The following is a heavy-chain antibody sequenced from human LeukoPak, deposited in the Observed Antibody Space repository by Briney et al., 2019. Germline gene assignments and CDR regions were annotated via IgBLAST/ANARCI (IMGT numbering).Heavy chain of an antibody. V-gene: IGHV1-69*13. J-gene: IGHJ6*02. D-gene: IGHD3-3*01. Sequence: GASVKVSCKASGGTFSSYAISWVRQAPGQGLEWMGGIIPIFGTANYAQKFQGRVTITADESTSTAYMELSSLRSEDTAVYYCATSRPIFGVVIIPYYYYGMDVWRQGTTVTVSS. CDR2: IIPIFGTA. CDR3: ATSRPIFGVVIIPYYYYGMDV. CDR1: GGTFSSYA.